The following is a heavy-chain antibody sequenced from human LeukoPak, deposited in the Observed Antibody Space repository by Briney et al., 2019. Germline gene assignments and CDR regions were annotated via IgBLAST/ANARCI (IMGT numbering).Heavy chain of an antibody. V-gene: IGHV4-39*01. CDR2: IYYSGST. CDR3: ARHGYSDAFDI. CDR1: GGSISSSSYY. D-gene: IGHD1-1*01. Sequence: SETLSLTCTVSGGSISSSSYYWGWIRQPPGKGLEWIGSIYYSGSTYYNPPLKSRVTISVDTSKNQFSLKLSSVTAADTAVYYCARHGYSDAFDIWGQGTMVTVSS. J-gene: IGHJ3*02.